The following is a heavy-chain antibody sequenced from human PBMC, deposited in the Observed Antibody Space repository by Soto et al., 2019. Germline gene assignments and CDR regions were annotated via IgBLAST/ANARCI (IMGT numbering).Heavy chain of an antibody. J-gene: IGHJ4*02. V-gene: IGHV3-7*03. CDR1: GFTFSSYW. CDR2: IKQDGSEK. CDR3: ARETRSDYADY. D-gene: IGHD3-16*01. Sequence: GGSLRLSCAASGFTFSSYWMSWVRQAPGKGLEWVANIKQDGSEKYYVDSVKGRFTISRDNAKNSLYPQMNSLRAEDTAVYYCARETRSDYADYWGQGTLVTVSS.